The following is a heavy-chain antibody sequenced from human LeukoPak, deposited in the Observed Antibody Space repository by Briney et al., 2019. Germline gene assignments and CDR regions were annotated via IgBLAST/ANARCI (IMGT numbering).Heavy chain of an antibody. D-gene: IGHD3-10*01. J-gene: IGHJ4*02. CDR2: ISYDGSNK. CDR3: AKDRRDASGSFLDY. V-gene: IGHV3-30*18. CDR1: GFTFSTFG. Sequence: PGRSLRLSCAASGFTFSTFGMHWVRQAPGKGLEWVAVISYDGSNKYYADPVKGRFTISRENSKNTLYLQMNGLRAEDTAVYYRAKDRRDASGSFLDYWGQGTLVTVSS.